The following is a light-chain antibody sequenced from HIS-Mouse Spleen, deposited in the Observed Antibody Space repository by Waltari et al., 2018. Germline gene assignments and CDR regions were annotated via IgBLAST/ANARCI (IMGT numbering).Light chain of an antibody. CDR1: SSDVGSSNL. CDR3: CSYAGSSTYWV. V-gene: IGLV2-23*01. J-gene: IGLJ3*02. CDR2: EGS. Sequence: QSALTQPASVSGSPGQSITISCTATSSDVGSSNLVSWYQQHPGKAPKLMIYEGSKRPSGVSNRFSGSKSGNTASLTISGLQAEDEADYYCCSYAGSSTYWVFGGGTKLTVL.